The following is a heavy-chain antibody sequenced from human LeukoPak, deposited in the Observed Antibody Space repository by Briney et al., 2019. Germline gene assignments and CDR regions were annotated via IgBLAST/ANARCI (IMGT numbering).Heavy chain of an antibody. CDR3: ARLLTGVINWFDP. CDR1: GGSISSYC. Sequence: SETLSLTCTVSGGSISSYCWSWIRPPAGKGLEWIGRVFVSGSTNYNPSLKSRVTMSVDTSKNQFSLKLNSVTAADTAVYYCARLLTGVINWFDPWGQGTLVTVSS. V-gene: IGHV4-4*07. CDR2: VFVSGST. J-gene: IGHJ5*02. D-gene: IGHD1-20*01.